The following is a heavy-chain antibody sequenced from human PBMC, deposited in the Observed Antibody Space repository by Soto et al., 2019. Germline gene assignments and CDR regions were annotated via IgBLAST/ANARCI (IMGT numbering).Heavy chain of an antibody. D-gene: IGHD6-13*01. CDR3: AKSYVYSGNWYGAKDYYYGMDV. V-gene: IGHV3-30*18. CDR2: ISYDGSYK. J-gene: IGHJ6*01. CDR1: GFTFSSYG. Sequence: QVQLVESGGGVVQPGRSLRLSCAASGFTFSSYGMHWVRQAPGKGLEWVAVISYDGSYKYYADSVKGRFTISRDNSKNTLYLQMSSLRAEDTAVYYCAKSYVYSGNWYGAKDYYYGMDVWGQGTTLTVS.